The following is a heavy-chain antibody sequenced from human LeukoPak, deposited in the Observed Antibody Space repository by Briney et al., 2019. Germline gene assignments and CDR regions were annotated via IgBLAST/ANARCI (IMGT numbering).Heavy chain of an antibody. J-gene: IGHJ4*02. V-gene: IGHV4-61*02. CDR2: IYTSGSP. Sequence: SQTLSLTCTVSGGSLSSGSYYGCWIRQPAGKGLEWIGRIYTSGSPNYNTPLKSRVTLSVDPSKNQFSLKLSYVTAADTAVYYCARGGYCSSTSCYSSRSGFDYWGQGTLVTVSS. D-gene: IGHD2-2*01. CDR1: GGSLSSGSYY. CDR3: ARGGYCSSTSCYSSRSGFDY.